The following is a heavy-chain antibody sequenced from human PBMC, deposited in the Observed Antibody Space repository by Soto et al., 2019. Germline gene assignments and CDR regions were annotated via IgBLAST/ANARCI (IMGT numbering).Heavy chain of an antibody. CDR3: ARANYDRSGYYRTFDY. V-gene: IGHV1-46*01. D-gene: IGHD3-22*01. Sequence: QVQLVQSGAEVKKPGASVKVSCKASGYTFTSYYMHWVRQAPGQGLEWMGIINPSGGSTSYAQKFPGRVTMTRDTSTSTVYMELSSLRSEDTAVYYCARANYDRSGYYRTFDYWGQGTLVTVSS. J-gene: IGHJ4*02. CDR2: INPSGGST. CDR1: GYTFTSYY.